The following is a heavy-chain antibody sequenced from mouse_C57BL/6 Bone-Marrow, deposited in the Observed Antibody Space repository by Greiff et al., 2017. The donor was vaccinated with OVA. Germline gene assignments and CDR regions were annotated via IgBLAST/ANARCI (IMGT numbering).Heavy chain of an antibody. CDR3: ARRHYYGSKAWFAY. Sequence: VQLQQPGAELVKPGASVKMSCKASGYTFTSYWITWVKQRPGQGLEWIGDIYPGSGSTNYNEKFKSKATLTVDTSSSTAYMQLSSLTSEDSAVYYCARRHYYGSKAWFAYWGQGTLVTVSA. CDR2: IYPGSGST. J-gene: IGHJ3*01. CDR1: GYTFTSYW. V-gene: IGHV1-55*01. D-gene: IGHD1-1*01.